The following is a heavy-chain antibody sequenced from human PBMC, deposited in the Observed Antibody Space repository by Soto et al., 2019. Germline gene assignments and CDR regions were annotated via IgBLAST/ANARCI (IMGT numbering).Heavy chain of an antibody. CDR1: GFTFSSYG. J-gene: IGHJ4*02. V-gene: IGHV3-33*01. CDR3: AREGMAAMVIDY. CDR2: IWYDGSNK. Sequence: QVQLVESGGGVVQPGRSLRLSCAASGFTFSSYGMHWVRQAPGKGLEWVAVIWYDGSNKYYADSVKGRFTISRDNSKYALYLQMNSLRGEDRAVYYCAREGMAAMVIDYWGQGTLVTVSS. D-gene: IGHD5-18*01.